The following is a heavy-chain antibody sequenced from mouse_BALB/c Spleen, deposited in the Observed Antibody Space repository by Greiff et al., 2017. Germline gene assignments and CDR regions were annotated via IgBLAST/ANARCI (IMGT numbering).Heavy chain of an antibody. D-gene: IGHD2-1*01. CDR1: GFTFSDYG. CDR3: ARDTYYVNYGDAMDY. J-gene: IGHJ4*01. CDR2: ISNLAYSI. V-gene: IGHV5-15*02. Sequence: EVQGVESGGGLVQPGGSRKLSCEASGFTFSDYGMAWVRQAPGKGPEWVAFISNLAYSIYYEDTVTGRFTISRENAKNTLYLEMSSLRSEDTAMYYCARDTYYVNYGDAMDYWGQGTSVTVSS.